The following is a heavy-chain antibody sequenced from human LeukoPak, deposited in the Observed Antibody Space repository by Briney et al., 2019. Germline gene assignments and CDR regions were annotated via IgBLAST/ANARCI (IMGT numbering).Heavy chain of an antibody. CDR2: ISWNSGSI. CDR1: GFTFDDYA. V-gene: IGHV3-9*01. CDR3: VRATKYCSSTSCYYDY. D-gene: IGHD2-2*01. Sequence: GGSLRLSCAASGFTFDDYAMHWVRQAPGKGLEWVSGISWNSGSIGYADSVKGRFTISRDNAKNSLYLQMNSLRAEDTALYYCVRATKYCSSTSCYYDYWGQGALVTVSS. J-gene: IGHJ4*02.